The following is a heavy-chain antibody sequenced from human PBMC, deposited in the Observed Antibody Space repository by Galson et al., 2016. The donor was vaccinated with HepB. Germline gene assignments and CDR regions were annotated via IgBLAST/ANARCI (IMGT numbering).Heavy chain of an antibody. CDR2: ISTYGSST. D-gene: IGHD2-2*01. CDR3: VRARTLPASAGMDV. J-gene: IGHJ6*02. CDR1: GFTFSTSW. Sequence: SLRLSCAASGFTFSTSWMHWVRQAQGKGLVWVSRISTYGSSTIYADSVKGRFTVSRDNAKNTLYLQMNSLRAEDTAVYYCVRARTLPASAGMDVWGQGTTVTVSS. V-gene: IGHV3-74*01.